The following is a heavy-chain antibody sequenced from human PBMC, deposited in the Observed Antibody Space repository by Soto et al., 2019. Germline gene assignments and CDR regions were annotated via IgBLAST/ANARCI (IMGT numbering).Heavy chain of an antibody. Sequence: PGKGLEWIGNIHHGGNTYYNPYRKSRVTISVDTARNQCSLKVSSVTAADTAVYYCASHVFTFFFQAEDGIRDDRSVSAFLLNRSSDL. CDR2: IHHGGNT. V-gene: IGHV4-39*01. CDR3: ASHVFTFFFQAEDGIRDDRSVSAFLLNRSSDL. D-gene: IGHD3-22*01. J-gene: IGHJ2*01.